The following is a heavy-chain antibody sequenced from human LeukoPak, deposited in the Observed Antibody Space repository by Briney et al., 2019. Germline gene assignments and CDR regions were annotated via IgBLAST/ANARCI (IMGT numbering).Heavy chain of an antibody. D-gene: IGHD4-17*01. CDR3: ARVNTVTTYGEYFQH. CDR2: IYSGGNT. Sequence: GGSLRLSRTASGFTVSSNYMSWVRQAPGKGLEWVSVIYSGGNTYYTDSVKGRFTLSRDNSKNTLYLQMNSLRAEDTAVYYCARVNTVTTYGEYFQHWGQGTLVTVSS. V-gene: IGHV3-53*01. CDR1: GFTVSSNY. J-gene: IGHJ1*01.